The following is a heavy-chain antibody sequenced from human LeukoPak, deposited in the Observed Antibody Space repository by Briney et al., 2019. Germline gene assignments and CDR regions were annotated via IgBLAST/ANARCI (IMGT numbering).Heavy chain of an antibody. V-gene: IGHV3-23*01. J-gene: IGHJ4*02. Sequence: GGSLRLPCAASGFSFKTYDMSWVRQAPGKGLEWVSTISGSGGSTNYADSVKGRFTISRDNSKNTLYLQMNSLRAEDTAIYYCAKGPGKLVVVVSTFDYWGQGTLVTVSA. D-gene: IGHD2-21*01. CDR1: GFSFKTYD. CDR2: ISGSGGST. CDR3: AKGPGKLVVVVSTFDY.